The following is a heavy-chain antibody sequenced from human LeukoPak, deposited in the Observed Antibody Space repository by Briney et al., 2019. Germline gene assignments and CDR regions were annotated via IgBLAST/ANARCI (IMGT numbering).Heavy chain of an antibody. CDR3: ARDPSRWDYGDYTNAFDI. Sequence: PGRSLRLSCAASGFTFSSYGMHWVRQAPGKGLEWVAVIWYDGSNKYYADSVKGRFTISRDNSKNTLYLQMNSLRAEDTAAYYCARDPSRWDYGDYTNAFDIWGQGTMVTVSS. CDR2: IWYDGSNK. V-gene: IGHV3-33*01. D-gene: IGHD4-17*01. J-gene: IGHJ3*02. CDR1: GFTFSSYG.